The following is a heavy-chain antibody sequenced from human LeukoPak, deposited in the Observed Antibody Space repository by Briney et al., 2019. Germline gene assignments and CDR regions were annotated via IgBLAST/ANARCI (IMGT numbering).Heavy chain of an antibody. CDR3: ARGPPYAPGVLGV. V-gene: IGHV4-61*02. CDR2: IYNSGCT. D-gene: IGHD7-27*01. J-gene: IGHJ6*04. Sequence: SETLSLTCTVSALSISSGSYYWRWLRQPAGKGLEWIGRIYNSGCTNYHPSLNSLLTISVDTSKNEFSLKMSAVTAADTAVYYCARGPPYAPGVLGVWGKGTTVTISS. CDR1: ALSISSGSYY.